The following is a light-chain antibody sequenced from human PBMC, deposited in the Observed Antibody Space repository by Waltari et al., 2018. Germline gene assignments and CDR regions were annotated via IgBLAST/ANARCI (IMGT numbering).Light chain of an antibody. Sequence: DIVMTRSPDSLAVCLGGKATINCTASQSLLYRTENKNYIAWYQQKPGQPPKVLINCASTRDSGVPDRFSGSGSGTDFTLTISSLQAEDVAVYYCQQYYSTPKTFGQGTKVGVK. CDR2: CAS. CDR1: QSLLYRTENKNY. CDR3: QQYYSTPKT. J-gene: IGKJ1*01. V-gene: IGKV4-1*01.